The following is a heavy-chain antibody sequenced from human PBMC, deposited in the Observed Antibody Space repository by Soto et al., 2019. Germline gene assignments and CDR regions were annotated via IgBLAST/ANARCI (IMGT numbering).Heavy chain of an antibody. V-gene: IGHV4-30-2*01. CDR1: GGSVSSGCYS. D-gene: IGHD5-18*01. J-gene: IGHJ6*02. CDR3: DRGGYSYGYVSYYYGMDV. CDR2: IYHSGST. Sequence: TLSLACAVAGGSVSSGCYSWSWIRQPPGKGLEWIGYIYHSGSTYYNPSVKSRFKISVDRSKNQFSLKLSSVTAEDTAVYYCDRGGYSYGYVSYYYGMDVWGQGTTGTVSS.